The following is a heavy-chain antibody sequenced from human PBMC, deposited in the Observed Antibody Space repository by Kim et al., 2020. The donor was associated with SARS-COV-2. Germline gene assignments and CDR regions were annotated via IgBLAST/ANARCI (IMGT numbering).Heavy chain of an antibody. CDR2: IYRGEST. V-gene: IGHV4-39*01. Sequence: SETLSLTCTVSAGSLSGSGDHWGLGWIRQPPGKGLGWIRNIYRGESTYSIPSRKTLFTLSADTSKNLLSLRLSFVTAADTSFYYSARIDSSYFYIDVWG. CDR1: AGSLSGSGDH. J-gene: IGHJ6*03. CDR3: ARIDSSYFYIDV. D-gene: IGHD2-15*01.